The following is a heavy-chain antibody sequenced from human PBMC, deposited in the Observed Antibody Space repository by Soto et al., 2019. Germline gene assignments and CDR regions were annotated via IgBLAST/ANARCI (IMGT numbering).Heavy chain of an antibody. CDR1: GGSISGYY. D-gene: IGHD2-21*02. CDR3: TRDGDGRMTTNPYYYYGMDV. CDR2: VYYSGGA. J-gene: IGHJ6*02. V-gene: IGHV4-59*01. Sequence: SETLSLTCTVSGGSISGYYWSWIRQPPGKGLEWIGNVYYSGGAKYNPSVKRRVSISVDTSKNQFSLNLSSVTAADTAVYYCTRDGDGRMTTNPYYYYGMDVWGPGITVT.